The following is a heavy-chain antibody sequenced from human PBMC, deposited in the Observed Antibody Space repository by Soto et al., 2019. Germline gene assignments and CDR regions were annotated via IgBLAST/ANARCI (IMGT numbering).Heavy chain of an antibody. CDR2: IIPIFGTA. CDR1: GGTFSSYA. V-gene: IGHV1-69*06. D-gene: IGHD2-21*02. J-gene: IGHJ4*02. CDR3: ARVAYCGGDCSNPYRS. Sequence: QVQLVQSGAEVKKPGSSVKVSCKASGGTFSSYAISWVRQAPGQGLEWMGGIIPIFGTANYAQKFQGRVTITEDKSKSTAYMELSSLRSEYTAVYYCARVAYCGGDCSNPYRSGGQGTLVTVSS.